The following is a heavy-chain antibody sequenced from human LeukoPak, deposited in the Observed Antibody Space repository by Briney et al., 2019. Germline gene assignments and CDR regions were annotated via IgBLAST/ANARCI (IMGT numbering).Heavy chain of an antibody. J-gene: IGHJ6*04. CDR2: INSDGSST. CDR3: ATPLGWFGELPNYYYYYGMDV. V-gene: IGHV3-74*01. CDR1: GFTFSSYW. D-gene: IGHD3-10*01. Sequence: GGSLRLSCAASGFTFSSYWMHWVRQAPGKGLVWVSRINSDGSSTSYADSVKGRFTISRDNAKNTLYLQMNSLRAEDTAVYYCATPLGWFGELPNYYYYYGMDVWGKGTTVTVSS.